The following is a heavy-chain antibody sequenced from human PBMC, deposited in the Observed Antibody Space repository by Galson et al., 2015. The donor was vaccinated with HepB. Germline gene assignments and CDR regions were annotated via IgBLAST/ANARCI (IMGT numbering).Heavy chain of an antibody. CDR2: ISAYNGNT. CDR3: ARESSWQYYYYYYGMDV. CDR1: GYTFTSYG. J-gene: IGHJ6*02. V-gene: IGHV1-18*04. Sequence: SVKVSCKASGYTFTSYGISWVRQAPGQGLEWMGWISAYNGNTNYAQKLQGRVTMTTDTSTSTAYMELRSLRSDDTAVYYCARESSWQYYYYYYGMDVWGQGTTVTVSS. D-gene: IGHD6-13*01.